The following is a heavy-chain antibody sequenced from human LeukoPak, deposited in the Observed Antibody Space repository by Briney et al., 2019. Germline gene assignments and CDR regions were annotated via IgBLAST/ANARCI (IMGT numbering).Heavy chain of an antibody. D-gene: IGHD3-10*01. J-gene: IGHJ4*02. Sequence: PSETLSLTCTVSGGSISSNNEYWGWIRQTPGKGLEWIGSIYYSGSTYYTPSLKSRVTISVDTSKNQFSLKVSSVTAADTAVYYCARVSTTYYYGSGSYSHFDYWGQGTLVTVSS. V-gene: IGHV4-39*07. CDR2: IYYSGST. CDR1: GGSISSNNEY. CDR3: ARVSTTYYYGSGSYSHFDY.